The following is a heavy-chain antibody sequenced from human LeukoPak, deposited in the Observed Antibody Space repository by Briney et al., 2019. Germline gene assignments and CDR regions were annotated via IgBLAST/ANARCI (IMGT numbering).Heavy chain of an antibody. V-gene: IGHV1-69*13. CDR1: GGTFSSYA. D-gene: IGHD6-19*01. Sequence: GASVKVSCTASGGTFSSYAISWVRQAPGQGLEWMGGIIPIFGTANYAQKFQGRVTITADESTSTAYMELSSLRSEDTAVYYCARDPIAVAGNGYMDVWGKGTTVTISS. CDR3: ARDPIAVAGNGYMDV. CDR2: IIPIFGTA. J-gene: IGHJ6*03.